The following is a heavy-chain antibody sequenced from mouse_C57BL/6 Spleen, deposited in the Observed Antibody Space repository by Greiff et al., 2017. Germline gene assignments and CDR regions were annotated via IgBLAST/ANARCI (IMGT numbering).Heavy chain of an antibody. V-gene: IGHV1-82*01. CDR2: IYPGDGDT. D-gene: IGHD4-1*01. CDR3: ARDWGLFAD. Sequence: VMLVESGPELVKPGASVKISCKASGYAFSSSWMNWVKQRPGKGLEWIGRIYPGDGDTNYNGKFKGKATLTADKSSSTAYMQLSSLTSEDSAVYFCARDWGLFADWGQGTLVTVSA. J-gene: IGHJ3*01. CDR1: GYAFSSSW.